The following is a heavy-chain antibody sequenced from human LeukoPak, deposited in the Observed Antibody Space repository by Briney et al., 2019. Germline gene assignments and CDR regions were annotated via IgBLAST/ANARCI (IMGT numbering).Heavy chain of an antibody. Sequence: ASVKVSCKASGYAFSSFGISWVRQAPGQGLEWMGWISTYNGNTNYAQKFQGRVTLTTDTSTTTVYMELRTLRSDDSAVYYCARGGNPTNWFDPWGQGTLVTVSS. CDR1: GYAFSSFG. D-gene: IGHD4-23*01. CDR2: ISTYNGNT. V-gene: IGHV1-18*01. J-gene: IGHJ5*02. CDR3: ARGGNPTNWFDP.